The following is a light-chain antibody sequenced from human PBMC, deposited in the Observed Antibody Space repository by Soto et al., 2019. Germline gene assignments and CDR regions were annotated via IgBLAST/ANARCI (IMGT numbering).Light chain of an antibody. CDR3: ALYGNSPTLFT. CDR1: QSVSSSF. J-gene: IGKJ3*01. Sequence: EIVLTQSPGTLSLSPGERATLSCRASQSVSSSFLAWYQQKPGQAPRLVIYGASSRATGIPDRFSGSGSGKDCPLHIKRLEPENFVVYFFALYGNSPTLFTFGPETKGDIK. V-gene: IGKV3-20*01. CDR2: GAS.